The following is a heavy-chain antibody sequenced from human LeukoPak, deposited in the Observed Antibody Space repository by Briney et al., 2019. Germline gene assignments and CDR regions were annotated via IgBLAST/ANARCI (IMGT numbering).Heavy chain of an antibody. Sequence: SGTLSLTCAVYGGSFSGYYWSWIRQPPGKGLEWIGEINHSGSTNYNPSLKSRVTISVDTSKNQFSLKLSSVTAADTAVYYCARARYCSSTSCYNRGVDYWGQGTLVTVSS. CDR1: GGSFSGYY. CDR3: ARARYCSSTSCYNRGVDY. CDR2: INHSGST. D-gene: IGHD2-2*02. J-gene: IGHJ4*02. V-gene: IGHV4-34*01.